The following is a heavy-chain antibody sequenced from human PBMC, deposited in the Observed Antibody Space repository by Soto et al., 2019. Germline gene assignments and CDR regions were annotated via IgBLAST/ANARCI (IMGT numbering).Heavy chain of an antibody. D-gene: IGHD3-22*01. CDR3: ARGDHDSSGYPDY. J-gene: IGHJ4*01. V-gene: IGHV4-30-2*01. CDR1: GGSVISGGHS. Sequence: QLQLQESGSGLVKPSQTLSLTCAVSGGSVISGGHSWNWIRQPPGKGLEWIGHIYQSGSTYYKPSLKSRVSISVDRSKNHFSLDLSSVTAADTAVYYCARGDHDSSGYPDYWGHGIRVTVSS. CDR2: IYQSGST.